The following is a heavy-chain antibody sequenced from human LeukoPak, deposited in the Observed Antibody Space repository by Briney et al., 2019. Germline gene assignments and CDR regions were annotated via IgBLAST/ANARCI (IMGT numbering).Heavy chain of an antibody. Sequence: ASVKVSCKASGYTFTSYGISWVRQAPGQGLEWMGWISAYNGNTNYAQKPQGRVTMTTDTSTSTAYMELRSLRSDDTAVYYCARAAKYYYGSGSYSRGYFDYWGQGTLVTVSS. V-gene: IGHV1-18*01. CDR3: ARAAKYYYGSGSYSRGYFDY. CDR2: ISAYNGNT. D-gene: IGHD3-10*01. CDR1: GYTFTSYG. J-gene: IGHJ4*02.